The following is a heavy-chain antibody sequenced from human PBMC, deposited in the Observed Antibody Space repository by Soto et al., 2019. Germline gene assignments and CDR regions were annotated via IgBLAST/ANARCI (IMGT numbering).Heavy chain of an antibody. J-gene: IGHJ6*01. V-gene: IGHV4-34*01. CDR1: GGSFSGYY. Sequence: QVQLQQWGAGLLKPSETLSLTCAVYGGSFSGYYWSWIRQPPGKGLEWIGEINHSGSTNYNPSLKSRVTISVDTSKNQFSLKLSSVTAADTAVYYCARGSRVATVVTPYYYYGMDVW. CDR3: ARGSRVATVVTPYYYYGMDV. D-gene: IGHD4-17*01. CDR2: INHSGST.